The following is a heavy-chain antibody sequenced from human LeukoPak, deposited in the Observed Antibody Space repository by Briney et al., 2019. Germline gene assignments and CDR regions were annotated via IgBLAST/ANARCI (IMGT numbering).Heavy chain of an antibody. CDR2: IYYSGNT. J-gene: IGHJ3*02. V-gene: IGHV4-59*08. Sequence: SETLSLTCTVSGTSISSYYWSWIRQPPGKGLEWIAYIYYSGNTNYNPSLKSRVTMSMDTSKNLFSLKLSSVTAADTAVYYCARHNGPRDLGIWGQGTMVTVSS. CDR1: GTSISSYY. CDR3: ARHNGPRDLGI. D-gene: IGHD2-8*01.